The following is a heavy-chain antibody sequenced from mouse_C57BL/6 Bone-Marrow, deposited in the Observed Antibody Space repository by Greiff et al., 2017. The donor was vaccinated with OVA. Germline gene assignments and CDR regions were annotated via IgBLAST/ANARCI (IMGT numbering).Heavy chain of an antibody. V-gene: IGHV10-3*01. J-gene: IGHJ3*01. CDR2: IRSKSSNYAT. D-gene: IGHD3-2*02. CDR1: GFTFNTYA. CDR3: VREGGAGYEFAY. Sequence: DVMLVESGGGLVQPKGSLKLSCAASGFTFNTYAMHWVRQAPGKGLEWVARIRSKSSNYATYYADSVKDTFTISRNNSQILLYLQMNNLKTDDTSMYYCVREGGAGYEFAYWGQGTLVTVSA.